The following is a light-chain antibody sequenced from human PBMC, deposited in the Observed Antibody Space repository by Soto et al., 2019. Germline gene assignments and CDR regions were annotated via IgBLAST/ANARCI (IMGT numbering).Light chain of an antibody. J-gene: IGLJ2*01. Sequence: QSVLTQPPSASGTPGLRVSISCSGSSSNIGTNYVYWYQQLPGTAPKLLIYRNTQRPSGVPDRFSGSKSGTSASLAISGLRSEDDGDYYCAAWDDSLSAVLLGGGTQLTVL. CDR3: AAWDDSLSAVL. CDR2: RNT. CDR1: SSNIGTNY. V-gene: IGLV1-47*01.